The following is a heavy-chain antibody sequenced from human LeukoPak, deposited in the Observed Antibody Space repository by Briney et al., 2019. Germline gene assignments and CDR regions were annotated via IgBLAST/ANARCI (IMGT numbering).Heavy chain of an antibody. CDR3: ARARIAARRTHYYYYMDV. V-gene: IGHV4-34*01. CDR2: INHSGST. D-gene: IGHD6-6*01. Sequence: PSETLSLTCAVYGGSFSGYYWSWIRQPPGKGLEWIGEINHSGSTNYNPSLKSRVTISVDTSKNQFSLKLSSVTAADTAVYYCARARIAARRTHYYYYMDVWGKGTMVTVSS. CDR1: GGSFSGYY. J-gene: IGHJ6*03.